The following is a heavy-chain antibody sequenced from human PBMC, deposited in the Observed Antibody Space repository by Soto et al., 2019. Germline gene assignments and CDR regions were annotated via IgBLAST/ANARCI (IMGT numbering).Heavy chain of an antibody. D-gene: IGHD1-7*01. CDR2: ISGSGDSS. V-gene: IGHV3-23*01. CDR3: ARDYNWNSHRPFDY. CDR1: GFTFSSYA. Sequence: PGVSLRLSCEASGFTFSSYAMSWVRQAPGRGLEWVSFISGSGDSSYYADSVKGRFTISRDNAKNSLYLQMNSLRAEDTAVYYCARDYNWNSHRPFDYWGQGTLVTVSS. J-gene: IGHJ4*02.